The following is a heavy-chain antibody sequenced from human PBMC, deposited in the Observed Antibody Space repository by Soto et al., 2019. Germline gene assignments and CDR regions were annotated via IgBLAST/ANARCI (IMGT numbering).Heavy chain of an antibody. CDR2: IIPIFGTA. CDR1: GGTFSSYD. Sequence: ASVKVSCTASGGTFSSYDISWVRQAPGQGLEWMGGIIPIFGTANYAQKFQGRVTITADESTSTAYMELSSLRSEDTAVYYCARGIQLWLDRFDPWGQGTLVTVSS. V-gene: IGHV1-69*13. J-gene: IGHJ5*02. D-gene: IGHD5-18*01. CDR3: ARGIQLWLDRFDP.